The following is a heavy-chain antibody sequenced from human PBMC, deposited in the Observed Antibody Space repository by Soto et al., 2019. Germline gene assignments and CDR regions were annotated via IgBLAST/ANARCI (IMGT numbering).Heavy chain of an antibody. CDR2: ISYDGSSK. J-gene: IGHJ4*02. Sequence: QVQLVESGGGVVQPGRSLRLSCAASGFTFSSFAMHWVRQAPGKGMEWVAVISYDGSSKYFAVSVKGRVTISRDNSKNALCLEMHSLRAEVTAVYYCARVQGYDSRGYYYYWGQGTLVTVSS. CDR1: GFTFSSFA. V-gene: IGHV3-30-3*01. CDR3: ARVQGYDSRGYYYY. D-gene: IGHD3-22*01.